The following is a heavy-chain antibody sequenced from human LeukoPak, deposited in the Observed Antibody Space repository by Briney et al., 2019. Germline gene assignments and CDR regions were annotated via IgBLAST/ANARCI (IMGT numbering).Heavy chain of an antibody. D-gene: IGHD3/OR15-3a*01. CDR2: ISYSGST. J-gene: IGHJ2*01. V-gene: IGHV4-59*01. CDR1: GASINNYY. Sequence: SETLSLTCTVSGASINNYYWNWIRQPPGKGLEWLGYISYSGSTNYGPSLRSRVSMSLDTSKNQSSLRLDSVTAADTAVYYCATAMDWGSRWYFDLWGRGTLVTVSS. CDR3: ATAMDWGSRWYFDL.